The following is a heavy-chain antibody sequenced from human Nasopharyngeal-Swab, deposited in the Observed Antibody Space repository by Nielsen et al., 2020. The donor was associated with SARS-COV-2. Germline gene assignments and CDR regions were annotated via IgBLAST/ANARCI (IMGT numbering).Heavy chain of an antibody. V-gene: IGHV3-15*01. D-gene: IGHD3-22*01. CDR3: TTDPRTPPNYYDSSGYYFRYYYYYYGMDV. CDR1: GFTFSNAW. J-gene: IGHJ6*02. CDR2: IKSKTDGGTT. Sequence: GGSLRLSCAASGFTFSNAWMSWVRQAPGKGLEWVGRIKSKTDGGTTDYAAPVKGRFTISRDDSKNTLYLQMNSLKTEDTAVYYCTTDPRTPPNYYDSSGYYFRYYYYYYGMDVWGQGTTVTVSS.